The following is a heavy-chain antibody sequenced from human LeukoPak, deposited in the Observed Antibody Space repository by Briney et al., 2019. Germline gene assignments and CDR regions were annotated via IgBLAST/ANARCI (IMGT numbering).Heavy chain of an antibody. CDR2: IYSGGST. D-gene: IGHD5-18*01. CDR3: ARPKDTAMGGFDY. J-gene: IGHJ4*02. CDR1: GFTVSSNY. V-gene: IGHV3-53*01. Sequence: GGSLRLSCAASGFTVSSNYMSWVRQAPGKGLEWVSVIYSGGSTYYADSVKGRFTISRDNSKNTLYLQMNSLRAEDTAVYYCARPKDTAMGGFDYWGQGTLVTVSS.